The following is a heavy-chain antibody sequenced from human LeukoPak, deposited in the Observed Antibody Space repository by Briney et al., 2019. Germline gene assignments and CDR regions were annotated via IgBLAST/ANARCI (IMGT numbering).Heavy chain of an antibody. V-gene: IGHV3-21*01. CDR2: ISSSSSYL. Sequence: GGSLRLSCAASGFTFSSYSMNWVRQAPGKGLEWVSSISSSSSYLYYAESVKGRFTISRDNAKNSLYLQMNSLRAEDTAVYYCAREYYDILTGYYTFFDYWGQGTLVTVSS. D-gene: IGHD3-9*01. CDR3: AREYYDILTGYYTFFDY. J-gene: IGHJ4*02. CDR1: GFTFSSYS.